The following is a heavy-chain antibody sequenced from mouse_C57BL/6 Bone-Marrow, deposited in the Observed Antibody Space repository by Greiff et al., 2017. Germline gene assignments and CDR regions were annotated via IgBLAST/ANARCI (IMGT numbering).Heavy chain of an antibody. V-gene: IGHV1-26*01. CDR2: INPNNGGT. J-gene: IGHJ4*01. CDR1: GYTFTDYY. CDR3: ATGNYYGSSYGYAMDY. Sequence: VQLQQSGPELVKPGASVKISCKASGYTFTDYYMNWVKQSHGKSLEWIGDINPNNGGTSYNQKFKGKATLTVDKSSSTAYMELRSLTSEDSAVYYCATGNYYGSSYGYAMDYWGQGTSVTVSS. D-gene: IGHD1-1*01.